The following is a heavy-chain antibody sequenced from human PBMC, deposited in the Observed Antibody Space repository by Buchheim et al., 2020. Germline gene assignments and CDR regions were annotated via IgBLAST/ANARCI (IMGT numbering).Heavy chain of an antibody. D-gene: IGHD5-24*01. V-gene: IGHV3-74*01. CDR2: TNTDGTYT. CDR1: GFSFSSCW. CDR3: VSPGIRDGYDFDY. J-gene: IGHJ4*02. Sequence: EMQLVESGGGLVQPGGSLRLSCAASGFSFSSCWMHWVRQTPGKGLLWVSRTNTDGTYTSYADSVKGRFTISRDNARNMVSLEMNSLRAEDTAVYYCVSPGIRDGYDFDYWGQGT.